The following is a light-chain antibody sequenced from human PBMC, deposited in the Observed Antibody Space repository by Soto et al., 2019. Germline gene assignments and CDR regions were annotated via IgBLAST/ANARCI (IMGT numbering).Light chain of an antibody. CDR2: DAS. V-gene: IGKV1-5*01. CDR1: QCNSWW. J-gene: IGKJ1*01. CDR3: QPYNNYSWT. Sequence: DIQMTQSPSTLSASVGVRVIITCRASQCNSWWLAWYQQRPGRAPKLLIYDASSLKSGVPSRFSGSGSGTKFTLTISSLQPDDFASYYCQPYNNYSWTFGQGTKVEIK.